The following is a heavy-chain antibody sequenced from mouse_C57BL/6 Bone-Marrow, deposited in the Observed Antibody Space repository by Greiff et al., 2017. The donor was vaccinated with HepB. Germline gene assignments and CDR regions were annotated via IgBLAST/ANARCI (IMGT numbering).Heavy chain of an antibody. J-gene: IGHJ4*01. CDR1: GFTFSSYG. D-gene: IGHD2-5*01. CDR3: ARQAYSNYGAMDY. V-gene: IGHV5-6*02. Sequence: DVMLVESGGDLVKPGGSLKLSCAASGFTFSSYGMSWVRPTPDKRLEWVATISSGGSYTYYPDSVKGRFTISRDNAKNTLYLQMSSLKSEDTAMYYCARQAYSNYGAMDYWGQGTSVTVSS. CDR2: ISSGGSYT.